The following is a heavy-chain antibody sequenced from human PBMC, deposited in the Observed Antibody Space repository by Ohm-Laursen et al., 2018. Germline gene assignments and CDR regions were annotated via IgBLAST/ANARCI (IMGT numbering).Heavy chain of an antibody. CDR2: IWYDGSNK. V-gene: IGHV3-33*06. J-gene: IGHJ3*02. Sequence: SLRLSCTASGFTFSSYGMHWVRQAPGKELEWVAVIWYDGSNKYYADSVKGRFTISRDNSKNTLYLQMNSLRAEDTAVYYCAKLLSGGLFPPGAFDIWGQGTMVTVSS. CDR1: GFTFSSYG. CDR3: AKLLSGGLFPPGAFDI. D-gene: IGHD6-19*01.